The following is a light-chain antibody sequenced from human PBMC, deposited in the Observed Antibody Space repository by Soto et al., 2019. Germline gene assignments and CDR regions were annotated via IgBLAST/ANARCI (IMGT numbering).Light chain of an antibody. CDR1: SSDVGAYNY. V-gene: IGLV2-8*01. CDR2: EVS. Sequence: QSALTQPPSASGSPGQSVAISCTGTSSDVGAYNYVAWYQQHPGKVPKLMICEVSKRPSGVPDRFSGSKSGNTASLTVSGLQADDEADYYCSSYAGSDVFVFGTGTKVTVL. CDR3: SSYAGSDVFV. J-gene: IGLJ1*01.